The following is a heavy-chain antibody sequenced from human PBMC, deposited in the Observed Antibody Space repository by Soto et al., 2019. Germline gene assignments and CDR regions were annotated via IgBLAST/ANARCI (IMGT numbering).Heavy chain of an antibody. D-gene: IGHD3-22*01. CDR1: GFIFSSYT. Sequence: LRLSCSASGFIFSSYTMHWVRQAPGKGLEYVSGISNNGDSTYSADSVKGRFTISRDNSKNTLYLQMSSLRPADTAFYYCVKGPYYYDSSGSSSNAFDIWGQGTMVTVSS. V-gene: IGHV3-64D*08. CDR3: VKGPYYYDSSGSSSNAFDI. J-gene: IGHJ3*02. CDR2: ISNNGDST.